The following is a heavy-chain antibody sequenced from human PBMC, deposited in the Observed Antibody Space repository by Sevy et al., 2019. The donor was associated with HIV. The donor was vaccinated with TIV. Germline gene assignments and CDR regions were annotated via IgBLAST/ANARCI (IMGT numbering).Heavy chain of an antibody. D-gene: IGHD2-15*01. CDR2: ISYDGSNK. CDR3: AGGHCSGGSCYSGQFDY. J-gene: IGHJ4*02. CDR1: GFTFSSYA. Sequence: GGSLRLSCAASGFTFSSYAMHWVRQAPGKGLEWVAVISYDGSNKYYADSVKGRFTISRDNSKNTLYLQMNSLRAEDTAVYYCAGGHCSGGSCYSGQFDYWGQGTLVTVSS. V-gene: IGHV3-30-3*01.